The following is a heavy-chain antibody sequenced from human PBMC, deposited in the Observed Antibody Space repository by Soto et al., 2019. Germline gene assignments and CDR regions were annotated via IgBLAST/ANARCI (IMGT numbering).Heavy chain of an antibody. J-gene: IGHJ4*02. V-gene: IGHV3-7*01. CDR3: ARDAHAPFAH. CDR2: ISHDGTNK. CDR1: GFAFNSYY. Sequence: EVQLVESGGGLVQPGGSLRLSCAASGFAFNSYYMAWVRLAPGKGPEWVATISHDGTNKFYVGSLKGRFTISKDNTKDSLYRKLNPLRDEDTAVYYWARDAHAPFAHGGKEPLVT.